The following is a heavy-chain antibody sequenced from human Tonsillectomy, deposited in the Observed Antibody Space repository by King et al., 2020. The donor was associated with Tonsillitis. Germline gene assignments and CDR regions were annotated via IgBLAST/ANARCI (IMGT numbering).Heavy chain of an antibody. J-gene: IGHJ4*02. V-gene: IGHV1-69*09. CDR2: IVPILGTP. D-gene: IGHD5-24*01. Sequence: QLVQSGAEVKKPGSSVKVSCKASGGSFNTYDINWVRQAPGQGLEWMGRIVPILGTPTYAQEFQDRVTITADKSTDTTYMELSSLTSEDTALYFCARARSITVPSPRAYWGQGTLVTVSS. CDR1: GGSFNTYD. CDR3: ARARSITVPSPRAY.